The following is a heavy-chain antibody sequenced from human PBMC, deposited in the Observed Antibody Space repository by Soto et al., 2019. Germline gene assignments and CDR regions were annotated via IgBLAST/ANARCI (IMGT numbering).Heavy chain of an antibody. CDR3: ARAPLDFWSGYLDY. D-gene: IGHD3-3*01. J-gene: IGHJ4*02. CDR1: GYTFTSYA. CDR2: INAGNGNT. Sequence: QVQLVQSGAEVKKPGASVKVSCKASGYTFTSYAMHWVRQAPGQRLAWMGWINAGNGNTKYSQTFQGRVTITRDTAASRAYMELSSLRSEDTAVYYCARAPLDFWSGYLDYLGQGALVTVSS. V-gene: IGHV1-3*01.